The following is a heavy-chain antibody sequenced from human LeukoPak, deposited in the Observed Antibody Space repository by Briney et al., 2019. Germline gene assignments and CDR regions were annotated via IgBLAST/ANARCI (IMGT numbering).Heavy chain of an antibody. J-gene: IGHJ4*02. V-gene: IGHV3-48*02. CDR3: ARVKGVFAPFDS. CDR2: IGSGSSAI. D-gene: IGHD2-8*01. Sequence: GGSLRLSCAASGFIFSSYTMNWVRQAPGKGLEWASSIGSGSSAIYYADSVKGRFTISRDNAKNSLYLQMNSLRDEDTAVYYCARVKGVFAPFDSWGQGTLVTVSS. CDR1: GFIFSSYT.